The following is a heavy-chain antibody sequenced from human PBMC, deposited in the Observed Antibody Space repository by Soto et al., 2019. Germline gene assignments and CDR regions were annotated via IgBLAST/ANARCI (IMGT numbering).Heavy chain of an antibody. Sequence: QVQLVQSGAEVKKPGSSVKVSCKASGVTFSSYAISWVRQAPGQGLEWMGGIIPIFGTANYAQKFQGRVTITADKSTSTAYMELSSLRSEDTAVYYCARQTLLRGYSYGGWFDPWGQGTLVTVSS. CDR1: GVTFSSYA. J-gene: IGHJ5*02. CDR3: ARQTLLRGYSYGGWFDP. V-gene: IGHV1-69*06. D-gene: IGHD5-18*01. CDR2: IIPIFGTA.